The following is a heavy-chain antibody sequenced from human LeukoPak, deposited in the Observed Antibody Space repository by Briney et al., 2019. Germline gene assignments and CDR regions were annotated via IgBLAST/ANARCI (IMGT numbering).Heavy chain of an antibody. D-gene: IGHD5-18*01. V-gene: IGHV1-8*03. CDR2: MNPNSGNT. Sequence: ASVKASCKASGYTFISYDINWVRQATGQGLEWMGWMNPNSGNTGYAQKFQGRVTITRNTSISTAYMELSSLRSEDTAVYYCARRGYSYGQVYYYYYMDVWGKGTTVTVSS. J-gene: IGHJ6*03. CDR3: ARRGYSYGQVYYYYYMDV. CDR1: GYTFISYD.